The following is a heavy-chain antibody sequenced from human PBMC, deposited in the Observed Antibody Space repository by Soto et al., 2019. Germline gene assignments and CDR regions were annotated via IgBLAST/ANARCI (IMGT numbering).Heavy chain of an antibody. CDR2: IWYDGSNK. Sequence: GGSLRLSCAASGFTFSSYGMHWVRQAPGKGLEWVAVIWYDGSNKYYADSVKGRFTISRDNSKNTLYLQMNSLRAEDTAVYYCARERLTGTTVYYYYGMDVWGQGTKVTVSS. D-gene: IGHD1-7*01. V-gene: IGHV3-33*01. J-gene: IGHJ6*02. CDR1: GFTFSSYG. CDR3: ARERLTGTTVYYYYGMDV.